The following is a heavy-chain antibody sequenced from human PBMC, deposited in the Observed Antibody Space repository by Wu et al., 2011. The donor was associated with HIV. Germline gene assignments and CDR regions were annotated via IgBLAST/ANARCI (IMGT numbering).Heavy chain of an antibody. CDR2: IIPIFGTA. J-gene: IGHJ3*02. Sequence: QVQLVQSGAEVKKPGSSVKVSCKASGGTFSSDAISWVRQAPGQGLEWMGGIIPIFGTANYAQKFQGRVTIITDESTGTAYMELNSLRFEDTAMYYCARGSPLWFGPVCFDIWAKDNGHVSS. CDR3: ARGSPLWFGPVCFDI. CDR1: GGTFSSDA. D-gene: IGHD3-10*01. V-gene: IGHV1-69*05.